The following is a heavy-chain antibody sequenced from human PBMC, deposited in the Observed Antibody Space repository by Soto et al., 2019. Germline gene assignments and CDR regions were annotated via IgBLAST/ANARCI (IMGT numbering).Heavy chain of an antibody. CDR1: GGSISSGGSY. J-gene: IGHJ4*02. Sequence: QVQLQESGPGLVKSSQTLSLTCTVSGGSISSGGSYWSWIRQRPGKGLAWIGYIFYSDSFYYTPSLKGRVFILSDTSKNQFPLKLSSVTDADKAVYYYARAPETPPIFGGGRPDFFDVWGQGTLVTVSS. V-gene: IGHV4-31*03. D-gene: IGHD3-3*01. CDR2: IFYSDSF. CDR3: ARAPETPPIFGGGRPDFFDV.